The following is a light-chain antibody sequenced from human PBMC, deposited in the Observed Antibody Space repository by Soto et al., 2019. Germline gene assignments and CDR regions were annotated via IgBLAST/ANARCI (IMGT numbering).Light chain of an antibody. Sequence: VLTQSPGTLYLSPGDGATLSCRASRSVSNFLAWYQQKPGQAPRLLFFDASNRAPGVPARFSGSGSETDFTLTISRLEPEDFAVYYCQQRNNWPTFGPGTKVDIK. CDR1: RSVSNF. J-gene: IGKJ3*01. CDR2: DAS. CDR3: QQRNNWPT. V-gene: IGKV3-11*01.